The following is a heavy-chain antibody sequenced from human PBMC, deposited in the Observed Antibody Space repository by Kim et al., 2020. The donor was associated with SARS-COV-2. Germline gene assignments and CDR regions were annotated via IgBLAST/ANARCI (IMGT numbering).Heavy chain of an antibody. CDR1: GYSFTSYW. J-gene: IGHJ4*02. D-gene: IGHD3-22*01. Sequence: GESLKISCKGSGYSFTSYWIGWVRQMPGKCLEWMGIIYPGDSDTRYSPSFQGQVTISADKSISTAYLQWSSLKASDTAMYYCARWTSMQWFRAEQPTHFDYWGQGTLVTVSS. CDR2: IYPGDSDT. V-gene: IGHV5-51*01. CDR3: ARWTSMQWFRAEQPTHFDY.